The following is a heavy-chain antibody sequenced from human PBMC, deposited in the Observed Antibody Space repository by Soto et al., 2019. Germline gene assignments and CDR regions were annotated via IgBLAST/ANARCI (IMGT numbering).Heavy chain of an antibody. V-gene: IGHV4-4*02. Sequence: QVQLQESGPGLVKPSGTLSLTCAVSGGSISSSNWWSWVRQPPGKGREWIGEIYHSGSTNYNPSLKSRVTISVDKSKNQFSLKLSSVTAADTAVYYCARLGYCSSTSCYLGFDPWGQGTLVTVSS. CDR1: GGSISSSNW. CDR3: ARLGYCSSTSCYLGFDP. J-gene: IGHJ5*02. CDR2: IYHSGST. D-gene: IGHD2-2*01.